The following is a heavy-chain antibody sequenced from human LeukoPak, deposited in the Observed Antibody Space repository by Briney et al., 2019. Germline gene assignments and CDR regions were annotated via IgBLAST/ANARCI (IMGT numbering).Heavy chain of an antibody. CDR3: ARGVLLTFDP. J-gene: IGHJ5*02. CDR2: ITSSGSTM. CDR1: GFTFSDFY. V-gene: IGHV3-11*04. D-gene: IGHD2-15*01. Sequence: GGSLRLSCAASGFTFSDFYMSWIRQAPGRGLEWVSYITSSGSTMYYADSLKGRFTISRDNAKSSLYLQMNSLRAEDTAVYYCARGVLLTFDPWGQGTLVTVSS.